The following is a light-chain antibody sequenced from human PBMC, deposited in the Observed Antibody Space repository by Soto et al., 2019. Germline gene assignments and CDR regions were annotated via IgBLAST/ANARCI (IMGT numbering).Light chain of an antibody. CDR1: SGSIVNNY. CDR2: ENN. Sequence: NFMLTQPHSVSESPGKTLSISCTRSSGSIVNNYVQWYQQRPGSAPTTVIYENNQRLSGVPDRFSGSTDGSSNSASLTISGLQTEDEADYYCQSYDSDVVVFGGGTKVTVL. V-gene: IGLV6-57*04. CDR3: QSYDSDVVV. J-gene: IGLJ2*01.